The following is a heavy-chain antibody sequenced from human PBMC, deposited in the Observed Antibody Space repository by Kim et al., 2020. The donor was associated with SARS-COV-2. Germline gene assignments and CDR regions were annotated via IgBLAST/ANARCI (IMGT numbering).Heavy chain of an antibody. Sequence: GGSLRLSCAASGFTFSSYAMSWVRQAPGKGLEWVSAISGSGGSTYYADSVKGRFTISRDNSKNTLYLQMNSLRAEDTAVYYCAKDLGITIVGVVRLTVSAMDVWGKGTTVTVSS. CDR2: ISGSGGST. V-gene: IGHV3-23*01. D-gene: IGHD3-3*01. CDR1: GFTFSSYA. J-gene: IGHJ6*03. CDR3: AKDLGITIVGVVRLTVSAMDV.